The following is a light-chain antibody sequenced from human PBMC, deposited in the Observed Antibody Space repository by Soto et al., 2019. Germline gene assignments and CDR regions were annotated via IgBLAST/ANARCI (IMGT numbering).Light chain of an antibody. V-gene: IGKV1-6*01. J-gene: IGKJ1*01. CDR1: QGIRTE. CDR3: LQDYDYPRT. Sequence: ATQMTQSPSSLSASVGDRVTIACRASQGIRTELGWYQQKPGEAPKLLIYAASTLQSGVPSRFSGSGSGTDFTLTISSLQPEYFATYYCLQDYDYPRTCGQGTKVEMK. CDR2: AAS.